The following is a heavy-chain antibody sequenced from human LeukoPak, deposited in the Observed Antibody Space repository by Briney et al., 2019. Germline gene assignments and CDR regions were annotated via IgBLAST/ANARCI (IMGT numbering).Heavy chain of an antibody. D-gene: IGHD4-17*01. CDR3: AREGGATVTTVNDAFDI. V-gene: IGHV1-46*01. J-gene: IGHJ3*02. Sequence: FQGRVTMTRDMSTSTVYMELSSLRSEDTAVYYCAREGGATVTTVNDAFDIWGQGTMVTVSS.